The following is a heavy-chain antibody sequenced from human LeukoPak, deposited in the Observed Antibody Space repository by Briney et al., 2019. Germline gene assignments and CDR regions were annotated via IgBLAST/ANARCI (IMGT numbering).Heavy chain of an antibody. J-gene: IGHJ4*02. CDR2: ISLSGRT. CDR3: SRESGAFSPFGH. V-gene: IGHV4-4*02. D-gene: IGHD1-26*01. CDR1: GGSISSTNW. Sequence: PSETLSLTCGVSGGSISSTNWWSWVRQPPGQGLEWIGEISLSGRTNYNPSLKSRVTMSLDESKNQVSLNLASVTAADTAVYYCSRESGAFSPFGHWGQGTLVTV.